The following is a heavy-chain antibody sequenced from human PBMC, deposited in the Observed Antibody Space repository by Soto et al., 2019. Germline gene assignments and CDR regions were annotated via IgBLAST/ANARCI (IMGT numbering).Heavy chain of an antibody. V-gene: IGHV3-30-3*01. CDR2: VSYDGTNK. CDR1: GFIFSSYA. Sequence: QVQVVESGGGVVQPGRSLRLSCAASGFIFSSYAMHWVRQAPGKGLEWVAVVSYDGTNKYYADSVKGRFTISRDDSKNKLYLQMNSLRAEDTAMYYCTKPLYSGSYSDYYFDYWGQGTLVTVSS. D-gene: IGHD1-26*01. J-gene: IGHJ4*02. CDR3: TKPLYSGSYSDYYFDY.